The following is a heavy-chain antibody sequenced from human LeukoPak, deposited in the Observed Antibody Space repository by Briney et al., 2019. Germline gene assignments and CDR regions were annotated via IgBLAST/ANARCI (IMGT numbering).Heavy chain of an antibody. D-gene: IGHD2-15*01. Sequence: SETLSLTCTVSGGSISSGGYYWSWIRQHPGKGLEWTGYIYYSGSTYYNPSLKSRVTISVDTSKNQFSLKLSSVTAADTAVYYCARGSTRYYSRDYYSDYWGEGALVTVYS. CDR1: GGSISSGGYY. CDR3: ARGSTRYYSRDYYSDY. CDR2: IYYSGST. V-gene: IGHV4-31*03. J-gene: IGHJ4*02.